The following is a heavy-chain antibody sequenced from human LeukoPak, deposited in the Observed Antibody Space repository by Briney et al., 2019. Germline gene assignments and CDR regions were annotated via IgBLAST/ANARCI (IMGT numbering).Heavy chain of an antibody. CDR1: GGSFSGYY. CDR3: ARRPLEWDLNNYYYYYMDV. CDR2: INHSGST. J-gene: IGHJ6*03. V-gene: IGHV4-34*01. Sequence: SETLSLTCAVYGGSFSGYYWSWIRQPPGKGLEWIGEINHSGSTNYNPSLKSRVTISVDTSKNQFSLKLSSVTAADTAVYYCARRPLEWDLNNYYYYYMDVWGKGTTVTISS. D-gene: IGHD1-26*01.